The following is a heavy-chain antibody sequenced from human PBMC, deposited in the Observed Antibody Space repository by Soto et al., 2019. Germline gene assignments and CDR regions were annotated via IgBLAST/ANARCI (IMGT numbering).Heavy chain of an antibody. CDR1: GGTFSSYA. Sequence: SVKVSCKASGGTFSSYAISWVRQAPGQGLEWMGVINPIDGSATSAQKLQGRLIMTRDKSTSTVYMELSSLRSEDAAVYYCARDYLSSKPSLSYFDYWGQGALVTVSS. V-gene: IGHV1-69*10. CDR3: ARDYLSSKPSLSYFDY. J-gene: IGHJ4*02. D-gene: IGHD4-4*01. CDR2: INPIDGSA.